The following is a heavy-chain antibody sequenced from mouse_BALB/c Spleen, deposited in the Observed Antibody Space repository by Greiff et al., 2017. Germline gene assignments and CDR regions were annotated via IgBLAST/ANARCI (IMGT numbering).Heavy chain of an antibody. V-gene: IGHV1-20*02. CDR2: INPYNGDT. Sequence: EVQLQQSGPELVKPGASVKISCKASGYSFTGYFMNWVMQSHGKGLEWIGRINPYNGDTFYNQKFKGKATLTVAKSSSTALIELRILASEDSAVYDYSRRGGSTHYFDYWGQGTTLTVSS. CDR1: GYSFTGYF. CDR3: SRRGGSTHYFDY. D-gene: IGHD5-1*01. J-gene: IGHJ2*01.